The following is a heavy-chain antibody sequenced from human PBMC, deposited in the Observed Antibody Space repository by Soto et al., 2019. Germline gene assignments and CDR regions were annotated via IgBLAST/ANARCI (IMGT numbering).Heavy chain of an antibody. J-gene: IGHJ5*02. CDR1: GFTFSSYA. V-gene: IGHV3-23*01. D-gene: IGHD2-15*01. CDR3: AKDSCSGGSCLGPWNNWFDP. CDR2: ISGSGGST. Sequence: PGGSLRLSCAASGFTFSSYAMSWVRQAPGKGLEWVSAISGSGGSTYYADSVKGRFTISRDNSKNTLYLQMNSLRAEDTAVYYCAKDSCSGGSCLGPWNNWFDPWGQGTLVTVSS.